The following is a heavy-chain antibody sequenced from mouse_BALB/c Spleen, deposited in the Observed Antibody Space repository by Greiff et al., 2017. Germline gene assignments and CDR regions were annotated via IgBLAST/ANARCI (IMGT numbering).Heavy chain of an antibody. CDR3: TRGGLRQEGWFAY. D-gene: IGHD2-4*01. CDR1: GFTFSNYW. J-gene: IGHJ3*01. CDR2: IRLKSNNYAT. Sequence: DVHLVESGGGLVQPGGSMKLSCVASGFTFSNYWMNWVRQSPEKGLEWVAEIRLKSNNYATHYAESVKGRFTISRDDSKSSVYLQMNNLRAEDTGIYYCTRGGLRQEGWFAYWGKGTLVTVSA. V-gene: IGHV6-6*02.